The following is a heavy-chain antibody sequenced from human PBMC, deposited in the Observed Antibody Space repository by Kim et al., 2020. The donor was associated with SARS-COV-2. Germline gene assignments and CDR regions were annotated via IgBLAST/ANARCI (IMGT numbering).Heavy chain of an antibody. Sequence: GESLKISCKGSGYSFTSYWISWVRQMPGKGLEWMGRIDPSDSYTNYSPSFQGHVTISADKSISTAYLQWSSLKASDTAMYYCARPDCSSTSCYFRGSYYYYGMDVWGQGTTVTVSS. CDR1: GYSFTSYW. CDR3: ARPDCSSTSCYFRGSYYYYGMDV. CDR2: IDPSDSYT. D-gene: IGHD2-2*01. J-gene: IGHJ6*02. V-gene: IGHV5-10-1*01.